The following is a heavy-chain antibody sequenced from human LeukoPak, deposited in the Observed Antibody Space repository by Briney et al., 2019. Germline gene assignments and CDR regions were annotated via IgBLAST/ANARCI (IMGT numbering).Heavy chain of an antibody. CDR2: MNPNSGNT. Sequence: ASVKVSCKASGYTFTSYDINWVLQPTGQGLEWMGWMNPNSGNTGYAQKFKGRVTITRDISISTAYMELIRLRSEDTAVYYCARAPWALGYGYGSDYWGQGTLVTVSS. J-gene: IGHJ4*02. V-gene: IGHV1-8*03. D-gene: IGHD5-18*01. CDR1: GYTFTSYD. CDR3: ARAPWALGYGYGSDY.